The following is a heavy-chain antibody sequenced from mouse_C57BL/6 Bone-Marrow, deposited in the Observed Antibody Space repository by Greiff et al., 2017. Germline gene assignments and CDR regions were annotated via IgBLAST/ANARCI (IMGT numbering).Heavy chain of an antibody. CDR2: ISSGSSTI. Sequence: EVMLVESGGGLVKPGGSLKLSCAASGFTFSDYGMHWVRQAPEKGLEWVAYISSGSSTIYYADTVKGRFTISSDNAKNTLFLQMTSLRSEDTAMYYCARKGRYDGYFYWYFDVWGTGTTVTVSS. D-gene: IGHD2-3*01. J-gene: IGHJ1*03. CDR3: ARKGRYDGYFYWYFDV. V-gene: IGHV5-17*01. CDR1: GFTFSDYG.